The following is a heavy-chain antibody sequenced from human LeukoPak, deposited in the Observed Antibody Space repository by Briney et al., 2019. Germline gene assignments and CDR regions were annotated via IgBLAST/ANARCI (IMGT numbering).Heavy chain of an antibody. D-gene: IGHD6-13*01. V-gene: IGHV3-30*18. Sequence: GGSLRLSCAASGFTFSSYGMHWVRQAPGKGLEWVAVISYDGSNKYYADSVKGRFTISRDNSKNTLYLQMNSLRAEDTAVYYCAKDGSSWPQTNWFDPWGQGTLVTVSS. J-gene: IGHJ5*02. CDR3: AKDGSSWPQTNWFDP. CDR1: GFTFSSYG. CDR2: ISYDGSNK.